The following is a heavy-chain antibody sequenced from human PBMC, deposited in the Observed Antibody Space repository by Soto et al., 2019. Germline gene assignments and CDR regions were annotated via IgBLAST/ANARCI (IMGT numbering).Heavy chain of an antibody. CDR3: ARFKVTSGHDY. V-gene: IGHV4-59*01. Sequence: SETLSLTCTVSGGSISSYYWSWIRQPPGKGLEWIGYIYYSGSTNYNPSLKSRVTISVDTSKNQFSLKLSSVTAADTAVYYCARFKVTSGHDYCGQGTLVTVSS. J-gene: IGHJ4*02. CDR2: IYYSGST. D-gene: IGHD1-26*01. CDR1: GGSISSYY.